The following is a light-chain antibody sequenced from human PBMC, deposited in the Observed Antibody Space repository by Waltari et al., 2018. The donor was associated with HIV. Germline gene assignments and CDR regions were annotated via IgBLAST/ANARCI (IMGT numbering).Light chain of an antibody. CDR1: SSDVGRYDY. Sequence: QSALTQPPSASGSPGQSVTISCTGTSSDVGRYDYVSWYQQHPGKAPKRLIFEVNNRPSGVPDRFSGSKSGNTASLTVSGLQAEDEAEYSCSSYAGINPVVFGGGTKLTVL. J-gene: IGLJ2*01. CDR2: EVN. CDR3: SSYAGINPVV. V-gene: IGLV2-8*01.